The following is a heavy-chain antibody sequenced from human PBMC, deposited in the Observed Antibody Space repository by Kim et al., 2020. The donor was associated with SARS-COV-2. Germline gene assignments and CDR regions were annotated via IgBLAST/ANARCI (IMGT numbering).Heavy chain of an antibody. Sequence: GGSLRLSCTTSGFTFTGHAMSWVRQAPGKGLEWVSIIAGSGGTTYYVDSVKGRFSISRDDSKNTLHLQMSALGADDTAAYYCPKGGGGWVWGYWCHETLV. CDR2: IAGSGGTT. D-gene: IGHD3-16*01. V-gene: IGHV3-23*01. CDR3: PKGGGGWVWGY. J-gene: IGHJ4*01. CDR1: GFTFTGHA.